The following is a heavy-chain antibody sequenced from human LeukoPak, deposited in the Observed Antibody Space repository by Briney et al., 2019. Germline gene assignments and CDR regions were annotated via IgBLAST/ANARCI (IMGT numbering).Heavy chain of an antibody. CDR3: ARIVVVGIDY. CDR1: GFTFNNYS. CDR2: ISSSSSYI. D-gene: IGHD3-22*01. V-gene: IGHV3-21*01. Sequence: PGGSLRLSCGASGFTFNNYSMNWVRQAPGKGLEWVSSISSSSSYIYYADSVKGRFTISRDNAKNSLYLQMNRLRAEDTAVYYCARIVVVGIDYWGQGTLVTVSS. J-gene: IGHJ4*02.